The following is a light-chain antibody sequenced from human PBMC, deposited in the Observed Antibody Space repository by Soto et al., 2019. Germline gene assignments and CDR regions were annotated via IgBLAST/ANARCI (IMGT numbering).Light chain of an antibody. Sequence: QSALTQPASVSGSPGQSITISCTGTSSDVGGYHYVSWYQQQPGKAPELMIYDVSNRPSGVSNRYSGSKSGNTASLTISGLQAEDEADDYCTSYTSSSTQVFGGGTKLTVL. J-gene: IGLJ2*01. CDR2: DVS. V-gene: IGLV2-14*01. CDR3: TSYTSSSTQV. CDR1: SSDVGGYHY.